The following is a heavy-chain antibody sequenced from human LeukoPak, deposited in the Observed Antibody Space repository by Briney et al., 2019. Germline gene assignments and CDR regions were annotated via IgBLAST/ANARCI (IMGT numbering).Heavy chain of an antibody. Sequence: GGSLRLSCSASGFIFSSYAMHWVRQAPGKGLEYVSAISPNGGSTYYADSVRGRFSISRDNSKNTLYLQMSSLRPEDTAVYYCVPKGTEGYWGQGTLVTVSS. V-gene: IGHV3-64D*06. CDR3: VPKGTEGY. J-gene: IGHJ4*02. CDR2: ISPNGGST. CDR1: GFIFSSYA.